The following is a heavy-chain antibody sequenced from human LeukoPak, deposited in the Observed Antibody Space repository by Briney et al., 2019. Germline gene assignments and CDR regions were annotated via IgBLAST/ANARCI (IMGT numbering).Heavy chain of an antibody. CDR3: ARLRYYDILTGPETIFLHQYYFDY. D-gene: IGHD3-9*01. J-gene: IGHJ4*02. CDR2: ISSSGSTI. Sequence: GGPLRLSCAASGFTFSDYYMSWIRQAPGKGLEWVSYISSSGSTIYYADSVKGRFTISRDNAKNSLYLQMNSLRAEDTAVYYCARLRYYDILTGPETIFLHQYYFDYWGQGTLVTVSS. V-gene: IGHV3-11*01. CDR1: GFTFSDYY.